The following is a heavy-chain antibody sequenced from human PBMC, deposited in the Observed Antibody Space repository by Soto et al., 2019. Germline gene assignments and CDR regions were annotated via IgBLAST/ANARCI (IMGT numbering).Heavy chain of an antibody. V-gene: IGHV3-64*01. J-gene: IGHJ4*02. CDR3: AGEIGTVFDD. CDR1: GFTFSSYA. D-gene: IGHD1-26*01. CDR2: ISSNGGST. Sequence: GGSLRLSCAASGFTFSSYAMHWVRQAPGKGLEYVSAISSNGGSTYYANSVKGRFTISRDNSKNTLYLQMGSLRAEDMAVYYCAGEIGTVFDDWGQGTLVTVSS.